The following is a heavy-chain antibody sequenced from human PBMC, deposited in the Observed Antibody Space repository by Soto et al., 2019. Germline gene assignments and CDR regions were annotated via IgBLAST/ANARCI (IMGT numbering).Heavy chain of an antibody. J-gene: IGHJ4*02. Sequence: QVQLVQSGAEVKKPGASVKVSCKASGYTFTSYAMHCVRQSPGQRLEWMGWINAGNGNTKYSQKFQGRVTITRDTSASTAYMELSSLRSEDTAVYYCARDPPSGSLSFDYWGQGPLVTVSS. V-gene: IGHV1-3*01. CDR3: ARDPPSGSLSFDY. CDR2: INAGNGNT. CDR1: GYTFTSYA. D-gene: IGHD1-26*01.